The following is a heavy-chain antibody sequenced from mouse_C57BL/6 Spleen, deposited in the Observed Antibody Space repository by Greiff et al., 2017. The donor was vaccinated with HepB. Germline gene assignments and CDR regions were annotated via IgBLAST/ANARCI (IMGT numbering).Heavy chain of an antibody. Sequence: EVQLVESGGGLVKPGGSLKLSCAASGFTFSDYGMHWVRQAPEKGLEWVAYISSGNSTIYYADTVKGRFTISGDNAKNTLCLQLTSLRSEDTAMDYCAWRTYDCDQEAMDYWGQGTSVTVSS. CDR2: ISSGNSTI. CDR3: AWRTYDCDQEAMDY. CDR1: GFTFSDYG. D-gene: IGHD2-4*01. J-gene: IGHJ4*01. V-gene: IGHV5-17*01.